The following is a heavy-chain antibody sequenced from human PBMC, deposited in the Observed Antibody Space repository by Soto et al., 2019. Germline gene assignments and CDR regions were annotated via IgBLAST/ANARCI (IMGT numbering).Heavy chain of an antibody. V-gene: IGHV3-23*01. CDR2: ISGSGGGT. Sequence: GGSLRLSCAASGFTFSSYAMSWVRQAPGKXLEWVSAISGSGGGTYYADSVKGRFTISRDNSKNTLYLQMNSLRAEDTAVYYCAKDPSFWCSSTSCYNWFDPWGQGTLVTVSS. D-gene: IGHD2-2*01. CDR1: GFTFSSYA. J-gene: IGHJ5*02. CDR3: AKDPSFWCSSTSCYNWFDP.